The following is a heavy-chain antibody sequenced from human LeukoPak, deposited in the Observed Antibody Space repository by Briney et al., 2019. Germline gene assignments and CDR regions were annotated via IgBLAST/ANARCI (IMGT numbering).Heavy chain of an antibody. Sequence: PGGSLRLSCAASGFTFSNARMRWVRQAPGKGLKWGGRIKSRTDDGTTEYAASMKGRFTISRDDSKNTLYLQMNSLKTEDTAVYYCTTAGIYWGQGTLVTGSS. CDR2: IKSRTDDGTT. CDR3: TTAGIY. J-gene: IGHJ4*02. CDR1: GFTFSNAR. D-gene: IGHD3-10*01. V-gene: IGHV3-15*01.